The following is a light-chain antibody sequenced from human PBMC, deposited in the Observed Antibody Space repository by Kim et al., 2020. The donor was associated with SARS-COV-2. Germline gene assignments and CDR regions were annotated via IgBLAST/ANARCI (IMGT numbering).Light chain of an antibody. CDR3: SAYAGNNNFVI. Sequence: QSVVTQPPSASGSPGQSVTISCTGTSSDIGGYNYVSWYQQHPGKAPKLMISEVAKRPSGVPDRFSGSKSGNTASLTVSGLRAEDEADYYCSAYAGNNNFVIFGGGTQLTVL. CDR2: EVA. J-gene: IGLJ2*01. CDR1: SSDIGGYNY. V-gene: IGLV2-8*01.